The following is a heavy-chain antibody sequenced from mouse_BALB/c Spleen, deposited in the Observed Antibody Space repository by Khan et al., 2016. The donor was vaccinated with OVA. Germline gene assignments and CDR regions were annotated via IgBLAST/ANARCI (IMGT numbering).Heavy chain of an antibody. CDR1: GLSLTSYG. CDR2: IWSGGST. Sequence: QVQLQQSGPGLVQPSQSLSITCTVSGLSLTSYGVHWVRQSPGKGLEWLGVIWSGGSTTYNAAFISRLSISKADSKSHVFFKMNSLQANDTAKYYCARDYDAMDYWGQGTSVTVSS. J-gene: IGHJ4*01. CDR3: ARDYDAMDY. V-gene: IGHV2-2*02.